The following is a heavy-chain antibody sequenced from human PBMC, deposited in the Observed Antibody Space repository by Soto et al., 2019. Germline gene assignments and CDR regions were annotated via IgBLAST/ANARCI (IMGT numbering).Heavy chain of an antibody. J-gene: IGHJ6*03. V-gene: IGHV4-59*08. CDR3: ATSSIAARPAYYYMDV. CDR1: GGSISSYY. D-gene: IGHD6-6*01. CDR2: IYYSGST. Sequence: PSETLSLTCTVSGGSISSYYWSWIRQPPGKGLEWIGYIYYSGSTNYNPSLKSRVTISVDTSKNQFSLKLSSVTAADTAVYYCATSSIAARPAYYYMDVWGKGTTVTVSS.